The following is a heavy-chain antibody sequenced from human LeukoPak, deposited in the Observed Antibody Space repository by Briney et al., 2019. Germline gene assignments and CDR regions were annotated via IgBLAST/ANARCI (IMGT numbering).Heavy chain of an antibody. CDR2: MKHDGSEK. V-gene: IGHV3-7*03. Sequence: GGSLRLSCAASGFTFSSYWMAWVRQAPGKGLEWVANMKHDGSEKYYADSVKGRFTISRDNAKNSLYLQMNSLRAEDTAVYYCARDSPESMVRGVRYYYYGMDVWGKGTTVTVSS. D-gene: IGHD3-10*01. J-gene: IGHJ6*04. CDR1: GFTFSSYW. CDR3: ARDSPESMVRGVRYYYYGMDV.